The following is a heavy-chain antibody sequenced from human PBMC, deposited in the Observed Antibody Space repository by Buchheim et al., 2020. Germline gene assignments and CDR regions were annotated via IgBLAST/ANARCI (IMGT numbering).Heavy chain of an antibody. CDR3: ARAVRGGKGVWYYYYGMDV. CDR1: GGSISSGDYY. V-gene: IGHV4-30-4*01. J-gene: IGHJ6*02. D-gene: IGHD3-16*01. Sequence: QVQLQESGPGLVKPSQTLSLTCTVSGGSISSGDYYWSWIRQPPGKGLEWIGYIYYSGSTYYNPSLKSRVTISVDTSKNQFSLKLSLVTAADTAVYYCARAVRGGKGVWYYYYGMDVWGQGTT. CDR2: IYYSGST.